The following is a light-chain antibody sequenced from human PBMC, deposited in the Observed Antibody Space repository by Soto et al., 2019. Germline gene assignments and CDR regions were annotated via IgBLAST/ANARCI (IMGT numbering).Light chain of an antibody. CDR3: QQCYNTPS. CDR1: QSVLYSSNNKNC. V-gene: IGKV4-1*01. J-gene: IGKJ3*01. CDR2: WAS. Sequence: DIVMTQSPDSLSVSLGERATINCKSSQSVLYSSNNKNCLAWYQQKPGQYPKLLIYWASTRESGVPDRFSGSGSGTDFTLTISSLQAEDVAVYYCQQCYNTPSFGPGTKVDI.